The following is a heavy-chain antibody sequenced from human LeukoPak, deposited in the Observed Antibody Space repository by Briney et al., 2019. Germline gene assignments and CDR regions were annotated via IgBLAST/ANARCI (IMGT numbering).Heavy chain of an antibody. CDR3: ARVRLAAPAFDP. J-gene: IGHJ5*02. D-gene: IGHD6-13*01. CDR2: INPSGGST. V-gene: IGHV1-46*01. CDR1: GYTFTSYY. Sequence: ASVKVSCKASGYTFTSYYMHWVRQAPGQGLEWMGIINPSGGSTSYAQKFQGRVTMTRNTSISTAYMELSSLRSEDTAVYYCARVRLAAPAFDPWGQGTPVTVSS.